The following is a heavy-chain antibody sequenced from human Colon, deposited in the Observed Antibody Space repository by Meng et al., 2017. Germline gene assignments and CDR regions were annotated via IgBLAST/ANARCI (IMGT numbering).Heavy chain of an antibody. CDR2: TYYRSKWYN. J-gene: IGHJ4*02. Sequence: QVQLQQSGPGLVKPSQTLSPPCVISGDSVSSNTAAWNWIRQSPSRGLEWLGRTYYRSKWYNEYAVSVKSRMTFNADTSKNQVSLQVNSVTPEDTAVYYCARDHGYSYGLPLDYWGQGILVTVSS. V-gene: IGHV6-1*01. CDR3: ARDHGYSYGLPLDY. D-gene: IGHD5-18*01. CDR1: GDSVSSNTAA.